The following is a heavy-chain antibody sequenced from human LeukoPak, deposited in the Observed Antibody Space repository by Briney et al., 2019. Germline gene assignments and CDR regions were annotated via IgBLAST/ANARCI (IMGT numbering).Heavy chain of an antibody. D-gene: IGHD3-22*01. Sequence: SQTLSLTCAVSGGSISSGGYSWSWIRQPPGKGLEWIGYIYHSGSTYYNPSLKSRVTISVDRSKNQFSLKLSSVTAEDTAVYYCAKDLNYYYDSSGYNWGQGTLVTVSS. J-gene: IGHJ4*02. CDR3: AKDLNYYYDSSGYN. CDR1: GGSISSGGYS. V-gene: IGHV4-30-2*01. CDR2: IYHSGST.